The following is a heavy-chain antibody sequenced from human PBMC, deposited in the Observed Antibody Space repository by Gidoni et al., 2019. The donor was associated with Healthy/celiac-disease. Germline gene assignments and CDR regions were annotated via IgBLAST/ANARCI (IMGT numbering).Heavy chain of an antibody. Sequence: QLQLVQSGAEVKKPGASVKVSCKAYGYTFTSYYMHWVRKAPGQGLEWMGIITPCGGSTSYAQKFQGRVTMTRDTSTSTVYMELSSLRSEDTAVYYGARGYYGSGSSPYYFDYWGQGTLVAVSS. V-gene: IGHV1-46*01. CDR3: ARGYYGSGSSPYYFDY. J-gene: IGHJ4*02. CDR2: ITPCGGST. CDR1: GYTFTSYY. D-gene: IGHD3-10*01.